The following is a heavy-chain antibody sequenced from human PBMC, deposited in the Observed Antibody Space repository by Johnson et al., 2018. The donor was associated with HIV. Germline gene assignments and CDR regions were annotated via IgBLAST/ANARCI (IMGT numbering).Heavy chain of an antibody. CDR2: IKQDGSET. J-gene: IGHJ3*02. D-gene: IGHD3-22*01. CDR3: AKDGAKYYYDSSGYSDAFDI. CDR1: GFTFSNYW. V-gene: IGHV3-7*01. Sequence: VQLVESGGGLVQPGGSLRLSCAASGFTFSNYWMSWVRQAPGKGLEWVANIKQDGSETYYVDSVKGRFTISRDNSKTTLYLQMNSLRAEDTAVYYCAKDGAKYYYDSSGYSDAFDIWGLGTMVTVSS.